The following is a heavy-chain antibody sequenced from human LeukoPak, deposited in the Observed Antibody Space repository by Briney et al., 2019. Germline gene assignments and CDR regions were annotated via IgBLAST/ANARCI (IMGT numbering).Heavy chain of an antibody. Sequence: GGSLRLSCAASGFTFSSYGMHWVRQAPGKGLEWVAVISYDGSNKYYTDSVKGRFTISTDNSKNTLYLQMNSLRAQDTAVYYCAKLCGGYYDSSGYSPRHLHYWGQGTLVTVSS. CDR2: ISYDGSNK. CDR3: AKLCGGYYDSSGYSPRHLHY. D-gene: IGHD3-22*01. V-gene: IGHV3-30*18. CDR1: GFTFSSYG. J-gene: IGHJ4*02.